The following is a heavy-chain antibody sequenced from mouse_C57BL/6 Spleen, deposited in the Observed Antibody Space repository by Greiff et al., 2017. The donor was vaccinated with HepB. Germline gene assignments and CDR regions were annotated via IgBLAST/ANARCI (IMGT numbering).Heavy chain of an antibody. Sequence: VQLQQSGAELARPGASVKLSCKASGYTFTSYGISWVKQRTGQGLEWIGEIYPRSGNTYYNEKFKGKATLTADKSSSTAYMELRSLTSEDSAVYFCAELGRDYAMDYWGQGTSVTVSS. CDR3: AELGRDYAMDY. CDR2: IYPRSGNT. V-gene: IGHV1-81*01. CDR1: GYTFTSYG. D-gene: IGHD4-1*01. J-gene: IGHJ4*01.